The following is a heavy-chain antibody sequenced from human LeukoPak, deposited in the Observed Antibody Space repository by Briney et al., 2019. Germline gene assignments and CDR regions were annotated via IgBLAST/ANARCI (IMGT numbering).Heavy chain of an antibody. CDR2: INHSGST. CDR3: ARETYYYGSGSYPFDY. D-gene: IGHD3-10*01. Sequence: PSETLSLTCAVYGGSFSGYYWSWIRQPPGKGLEWIGEINHSGSTNYNPSLKSRVTMSVDTSKNQFSLKLTSVTAADTAVYYCARETYYYGSGSYPFDYWGQGTLVTVSS. V-gene: IGHV4-34*01. CDR1: GGSFSGYY. J-gene: IGHJ4*02.